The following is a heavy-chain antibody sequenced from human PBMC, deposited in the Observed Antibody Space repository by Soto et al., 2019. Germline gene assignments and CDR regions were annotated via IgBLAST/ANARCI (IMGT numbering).Heavy chain of an antibody. CDR1: GFSFSSYA. CDR2: SSGSGGST. J-gene: IGHJ6*02. D-gene: IGHD5-18*01. Sequence: GGSLRLSCAASGFSFSSYAMSWVRQSQGKGLEWVSASSGSGGSTYYADSVKGRFTISRDNSKNTLYLQMNSLRAEDTAVDYCVAATRDTAMPYYYYCGMDVWGQGSTVTVS. V-gene: IGHV3-23*01. CDR3: VAATRDTAMPYYYYCGMDV.